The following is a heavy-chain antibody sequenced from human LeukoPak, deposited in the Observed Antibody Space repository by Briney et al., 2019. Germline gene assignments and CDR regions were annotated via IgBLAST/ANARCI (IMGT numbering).Heavy chain of an antibody. CDR1: GGSIRSSSYY. V-gene: IGHV4-39*01. J-gene: IGHJ4*02. CDR2: IFYSGST. D-gene: IGHD6-19*01. Sequence: SETLSLTCTVSGGSIRSSSYYWGWIRQPPGKGLEWIGSIFYSGSTYYNASLKSRGTISVDTSKNQFSLKLNSVTAADTAVYFCARQVVAVAGTGYFDYWGQGTLVTVSS. CDR3: ARQVVAVAGTGYFDY.